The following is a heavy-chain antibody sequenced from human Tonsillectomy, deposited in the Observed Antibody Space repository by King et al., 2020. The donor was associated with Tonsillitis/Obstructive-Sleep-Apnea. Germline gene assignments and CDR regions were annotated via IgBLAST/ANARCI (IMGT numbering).Heavy chain of an antibody. V-gene: IGHV1-46*01. CDR3: ARSHYWYMDV. CDR1: GYTFTTYY. CDR2: INPTTDST. Sequence: QLVQSGAEVKKPGASVKVSCKASGYTFTTYYIHWVRQAPGQGLEWMGIINPTTDSTNYAQKFQGRVTMTRDTSTSTVYMELISLRSEDAAVYYCARSHYWYMDVWGKGTTVTVSS. D-gene: IGHD2-8*02. J-gene: IGHJ6*03.